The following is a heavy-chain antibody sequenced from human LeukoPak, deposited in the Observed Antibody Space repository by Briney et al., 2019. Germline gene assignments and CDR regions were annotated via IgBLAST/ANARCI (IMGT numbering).Heavy chain of an antibody. D-gene: IGHD4-23*01. CDR2: ISWNSGSI. V-gene: IGHV3-9*01. CDR1: GFTFDDYA. J-gene: IGHJ4*02. CDR3: AKDDSCGGNSNFDY. Sequence: GGSLRLSCAASGFTFDDYAMHWVRQAPGKGLEWVSGISWNSGSIEYADSVKGRFTISRDNAKNSLYLQMNSLRAEDTALYYCAKDDSCGGNSNFDYWGQGTLVTVSS.